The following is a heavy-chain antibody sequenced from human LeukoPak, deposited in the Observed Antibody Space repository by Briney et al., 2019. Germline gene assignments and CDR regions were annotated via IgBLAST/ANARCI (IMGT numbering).Heavy chain of an antibody. CDR3: AREDSDY. J-gene: IGHJ4*02. CDR2: ISSSSSYI. CDR1: GFTFSNYW. V-gene: IGHV3-21*01. Sequence: GGSLRLSCAASGFTFSNYWMHWVRQVPGKGLEWVSSISSSSSYIYYADSVKSRFTISRDNAKNSLYLQMNSLRAEDTAVYYCAREDSDYWGQGTLVTVSS.